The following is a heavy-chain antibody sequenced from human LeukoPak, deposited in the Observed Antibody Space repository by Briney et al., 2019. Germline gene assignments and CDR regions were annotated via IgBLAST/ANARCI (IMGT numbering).Heavy chain of an antibody. J-gene: IGHJ4*02. CDR1: GFTFSSYG. CDR2: ISYDGSNK. V-gene: IGHV3-30*18. CDR3: AKDLVIAAAGTD. Sequence: GGSLRLSCAASGFTFSSYGMHWVHQAPGKGREWVAVISYDGSNKYYADSVKGRFTISRDSSKNTLYLQMNSLRAEDTAVYYCAKDLVIAAAGTDWGQGTLVTVSS. D-gene: IGHD6-13*01.